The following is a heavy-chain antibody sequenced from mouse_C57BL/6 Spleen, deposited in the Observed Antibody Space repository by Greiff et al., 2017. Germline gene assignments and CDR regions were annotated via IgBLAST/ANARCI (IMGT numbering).Heavy chain of an antibody. CDR3: ARSGELGRFDY. CDR1: GYTFTSYW. D-gene: IGHD4-1*01. CDR2: IYPSDSET. Sequence: QVQLQQPGAELVRPGSSVKLSCKASGYTFTSYWMDWVKQRPGQGLEWIGNIYPSDSETHYNQKFKDKDTLTVDKSSSTAYMQLSSLTSEDSAVYYCARSGELGRFDYWGQGTTLTVSS. V-gene: IGHV1-61*01. J-gene: IGHJ2*01.